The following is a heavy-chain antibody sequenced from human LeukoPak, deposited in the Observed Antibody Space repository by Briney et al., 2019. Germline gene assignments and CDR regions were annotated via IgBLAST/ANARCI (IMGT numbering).Heavy chain of an antibody. D-gene: IGHD6-19*01. CDR3: AQQWPNTDY. CDR1: GFTFSSYA. CDR2: ISYDGSNK. Sequence: GRSLRLSCAASGFTFSSYAMHWVRQAPGKGLEWVAVISYDGSNKYYADSVKGRFTISRDNSKDTLYPQMNSLRAEDTAVYYCAQQWPNTDYWGQGTLVTASS. V-gene: IGHV3-30-3*01. J-gene: IGHJ4*02.